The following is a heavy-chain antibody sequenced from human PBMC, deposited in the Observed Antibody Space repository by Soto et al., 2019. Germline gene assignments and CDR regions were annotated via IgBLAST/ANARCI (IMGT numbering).Heavy chain of an antibody. V-gene: IGHV1-18*04. CDR1: GYTFTSYG. Sequence: ASVKVSCKASGYTFTSYGISWVRQAPGQGLEWMGWISAYNGNTNYAQKLQGRVTMTTDTSTSTAYMELRSLRSDDTAVYYCARDSPYYDFWSGYDYGMDLWGQGTTVTVSS. CDR2: ISAYNGNT. CDR3: ARDSPYYDFWSGYDYGMDL. J-gene: IGHJ6*02. D-gene: IGHD3-3*01.